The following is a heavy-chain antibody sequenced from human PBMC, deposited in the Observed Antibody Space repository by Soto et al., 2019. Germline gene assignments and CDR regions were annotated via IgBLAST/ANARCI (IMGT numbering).Heavy chain of an antibody. Sequence: EVQLVESGGGLVKPGGSLRLSCAASGFTFSSYSMNWVRQAPGKGLEWVSSISSSSSYIYYADSVKGRFTISRDNAENSRYLQMNSLRAEDTAVYYCAGTANPPRGGMDVWGQGTTVTVSS. CDR2: ISSSSSYI. CDR1: GFTFSSYS. CDR3: AGTANPPRGGMDV. D-gene: IGHD3-10*01. V-gene: IGHV3-21*01. J-gene: IGHJ6*02.